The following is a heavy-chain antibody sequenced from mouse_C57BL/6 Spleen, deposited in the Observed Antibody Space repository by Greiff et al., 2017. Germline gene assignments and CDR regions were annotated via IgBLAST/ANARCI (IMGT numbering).Heavy chain of an antibody. J-gene: IGHJ3*01. D-gene: IGHD2-1*01. CDR1: GYSFTGYY. Sequence: VQLQQSGPELVKPGASVKISCKASGYSFTGYYMNWVKQSPEKSLEWIGEINPSTGGTTYNQKFKAKATLTVDKSASTAYMQLKSLKSEDSAVYYCAISGLPEGFAYWGQGALVTVAS. CDR3: AISGLPEGFAY. V-gene: IGHV1-42*01. CDR2: INPSTGGT.